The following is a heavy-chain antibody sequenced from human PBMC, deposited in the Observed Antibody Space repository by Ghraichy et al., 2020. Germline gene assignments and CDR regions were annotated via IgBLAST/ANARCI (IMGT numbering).Heavy chain of an antibody. J-gene: IGHJ4*02. D-gene: IGHD6-19*01. V-gene: IGHV3-23*01. CDR1: GFTFSSYA. CDR3: AKDPGVFGSGWFDY. CDR2: ISGSGGST. Sequence: GGSLRLSCAASGFTFSSYAMSWVRQAPGKGLEWVSAISGSGGSTYYADSVKGRFTISGDNSKNTLYLQMNSLRAEDTAVYYCAKDPGVFGSGWFDYWGQGTLVTVSS.